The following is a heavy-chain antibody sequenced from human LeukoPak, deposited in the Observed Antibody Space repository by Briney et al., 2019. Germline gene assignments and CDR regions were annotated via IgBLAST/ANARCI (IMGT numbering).Heavy chain of an antibody. D-gene: IGHD3-22*01. J-gene: IGHJ4*02. CDR1: GFTFSSYS. CDR2: ISSSSSYI. CDR3: ARGGGYYDSSGYYVR. V-gene: IGHV3-21*01. Sequence: PGGSLRLSCAASGFTFSSYSMNWVRQAPGKGLEWVSSISSSSSYIYYADSVKGRFTISRDNAKNSLYLQMNSLRAEDTAVYYCARGGGYYDSSGYYVRWGQGTLVTVSS.